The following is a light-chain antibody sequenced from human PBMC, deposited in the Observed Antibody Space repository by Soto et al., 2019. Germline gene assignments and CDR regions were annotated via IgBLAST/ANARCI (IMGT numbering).Light chain of an antibody. Sequence: EIVWTQSPGTLSLSPGERATLFCRASQSVSSSYLAWYQQKPGQAPRLLIYGASSRATDIPDRFSGSGSGTAFTLSISRLEPEDFAVYFCEQYTSSPPVFTFGPGTKVDIK. CDR3: EQYTSSPPVFT. J-gene: IGKJ3*01. CDR2: GAS. CDR1: QSVSSSY. V-gene: IGKV3-20*01.